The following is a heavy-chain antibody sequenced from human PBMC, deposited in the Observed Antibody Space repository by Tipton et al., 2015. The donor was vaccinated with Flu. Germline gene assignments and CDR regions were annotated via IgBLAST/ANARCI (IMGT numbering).Heavy chain of an antibody. J-gene: IGHJ5*02. V-gene: IGHV4-61*02. CDR2: IYTSGST. D-gene: IGHD3-10*01. CDR3: VRDLTGVRGFPDT. CDR1: GGSISSGSYY. Sequence: TLSLTCTVSGGSISSGSYYWSWIRQPAGKGLEWIGRIYTSGSTNYNPSLKSRVTISVDASKSHFSLKLSSVTAADTAVYYCVRDLTGVRGFPDTWGQGILVTVSA.